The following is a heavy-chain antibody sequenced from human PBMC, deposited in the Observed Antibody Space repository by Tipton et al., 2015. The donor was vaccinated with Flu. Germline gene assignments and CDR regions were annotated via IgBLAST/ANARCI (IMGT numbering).Heavy chain of an antibody. V-gene: IGHV3-11*01. CDR1: GFTFSDYY. CDR2: ISSSGSTI. D-gene: IGHD3-10*01. CDR3: ARYSGSGSYYNAFVDY. J-gene: IGHJ4*02. Sequence: SLRLSCAASGFTFSDYYMSWIRQAPGKGLEWVSYISSSGSTIYYADSVKGRFTISRDNAKNSLYLQMNSLRAEDTAVYYCARYSGSGSYYNAFVDYWGQGTLVTVSS.